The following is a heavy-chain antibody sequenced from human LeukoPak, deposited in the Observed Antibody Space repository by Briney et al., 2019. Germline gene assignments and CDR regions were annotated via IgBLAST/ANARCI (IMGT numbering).Heavy chain of an antibody. CDR1: GFTFSNYW. D-gene: IGHD3-3*01. CDR2: IKPDGSET. Sequence: GGSLRLSCAASGFTFSNYWMSWARQAPEKGLEWVANIKPDGSETYSVDSVKGRFTISRDNAKNSLYLQMNSLRAEDTAVYYCARTLRFFRFLDVWGQGTTVTVSS. J-gene: IGHJ6*02. V-gene: IGHV3-7*03. CDR3: ARTLRFFRFLDV.